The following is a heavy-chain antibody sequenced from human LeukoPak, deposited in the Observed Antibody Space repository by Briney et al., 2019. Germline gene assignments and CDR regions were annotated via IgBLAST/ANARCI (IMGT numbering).Heavy chain of an antibody. CDR2: IIPILGIA. D-gene: IGHD3-10*01. CDR3: ARALLLWFGVMDV. J-gene: IGHJ6*02. Sequence: SVKVSCKASGGTFSSYAISWVRQAPGQGLEWMGRIIPILGIANYAQKFQGRVTITADKSTSTAYMELSSLRSEDTAVYYCARALLLWFGVMDVWGQGTTVTVSS. CDR1: GGTFSSYA. V-gene: IGHV1-69*04.